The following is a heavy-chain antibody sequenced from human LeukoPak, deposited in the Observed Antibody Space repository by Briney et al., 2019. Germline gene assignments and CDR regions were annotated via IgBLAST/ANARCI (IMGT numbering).Heavy chain of an antibody. D-gene: IGHD6-13*01. CDR2: IYYSGST. CDR1: GGSISSSSYY. CDR3: ARAPFSSSWCDGFEY. Sequence: SSETLSLTCTVSGGSISSSSYYWGWIRQPPGKGLEWIGSIYYSGSTYYNPSLKSRVTISVDTSKNQFSLKLSSVTAADTAVYYCARAPFSSSWCDGFEYWGQGTLVTVSS. V-gene: IGHV4-39*01. J-gene: IGHJ4*02.